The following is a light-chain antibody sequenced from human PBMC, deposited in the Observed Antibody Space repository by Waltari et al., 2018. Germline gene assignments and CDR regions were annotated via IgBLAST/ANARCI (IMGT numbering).Light chain of an antibody. V-gene: IGLV2-14*03. CDR1: RSSVGGPNP. Sequence: QSALTQPASVSGSPRQSIAISCTGTRSSVGGPNPVSWYQQHPNKAPKLIIYDVDSRPSGVSDRFSGSKSGNTASLTISGLQTEDEADYYCSSYTTSRTYIFGAGTKVSVL. J-gene: IGLJ1*01. CDR3: SSYTTSRTYI. CDR2: DVD.